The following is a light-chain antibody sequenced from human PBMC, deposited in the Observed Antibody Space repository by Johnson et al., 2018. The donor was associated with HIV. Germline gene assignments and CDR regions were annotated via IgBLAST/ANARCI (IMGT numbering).Light chain of an antibody. CDR1: SSNIGNNY. J-gene: IGLJ1*01. CDR3: ATLDRSLSAGGV. Sequence: QSVLTQPPSVSAAPGQKVTISCSGSSSNIGNNYVSWYQHLPGTAPKLLIYENTKRPSGVPDRFSGSKSGSSATLGITGLQTGDEADYYCATLDRSLSAGGVFGTWTKVTVL. CDR2: ENT. V-gene: IGLV1-51*02.